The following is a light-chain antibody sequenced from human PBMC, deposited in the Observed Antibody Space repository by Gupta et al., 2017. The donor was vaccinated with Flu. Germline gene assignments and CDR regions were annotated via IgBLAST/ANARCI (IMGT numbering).Light chain of an antibody. V-gene: IGKV1-39*01. Sequence: DIQMSQSPSSLSASVGDRVTITCRASQSISSYLNWYQQKPGKAPELLIYAASNLQSGVPSRFSGSGSGTDFTLTISSLQPEDFATYYCQKSYSTPQFRSGIKVDFK. J-gene: IGKJ3*01. CDR2: AAS. CDR3: QKSYSTPQ. CDR1: QSISSY.